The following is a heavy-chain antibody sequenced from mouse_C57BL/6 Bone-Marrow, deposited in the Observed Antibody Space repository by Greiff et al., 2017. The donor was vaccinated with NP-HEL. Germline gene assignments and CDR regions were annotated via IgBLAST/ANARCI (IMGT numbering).Heavy chain of an antibody. CDR1: GFNIKDDY. CDR2: IDPENGDT. D-gene: IGHD2-1*01. V-gene: IGHV14-4*01. Sequence: EVQLQQSGAELVRPGASVKLSCTASGFNIKDDYMHWVKQRPEQGLEWIGWIDPENGDTEYASKFQGKATITADTSSNTAYLQLSSLTSEDTAVDYCTYGNYRYFDVWGTGTTVTVSA. CDR3: TYGNYRYFDV. J-gene: IGHJ1*03.